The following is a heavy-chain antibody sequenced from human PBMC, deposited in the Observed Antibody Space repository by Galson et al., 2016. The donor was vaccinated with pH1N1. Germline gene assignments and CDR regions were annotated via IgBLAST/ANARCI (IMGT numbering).Heavy chain of an antibody. J-gene: IGHJ6*02. CDR3: ARAAFGQQSL. D-gene: IGHD3-16*01. V-gene: IGHV3-33*01. CDR2: IWHDGSDQ. CDR1: GFTFKNYG. Sequence: SLRLSCAVSGFTFKNYGMHWVRQAPGKGLEWLVVIWHDGSDQYYADSVKGRFTISRDNAKNSLYLQMNRLRDEDTAVYYCARAAFGQQSLWGQGTTVTVSS.